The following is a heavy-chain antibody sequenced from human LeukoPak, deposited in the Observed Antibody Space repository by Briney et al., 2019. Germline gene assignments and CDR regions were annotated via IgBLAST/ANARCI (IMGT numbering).Heavy chain of an antibody. D-gene: IGHD3-10*01. CDR1: GGTFSSYA. J-gene: IGHJ4*02. CDR2: IIPIFGTA. V-gene: IGHV1-69*13. CDR3: ASTKTMAFDY. Sequence: ASVKVSCKASGGTFSSYAISWVRQAPGQGLEWMGGIIPIFGTANYAQKFQGRVTITADESTSTAYMELSSLRSEDTAVYYCASTKTMAFDYWGQGTLVTVSS.